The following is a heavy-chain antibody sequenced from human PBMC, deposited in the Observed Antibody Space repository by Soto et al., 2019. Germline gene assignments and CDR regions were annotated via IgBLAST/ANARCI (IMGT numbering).Heavy chain of an antibody. Sequence: GGSLRLSCAASGFTFSSYGMHWVRQAPGKGLEWVAVIWYDGSNKYYADSVKGRFTISREXXXXXXXXXXXXXRAEDTXVXXCARAQTGGWLADYYYYYYMDVWGKGTTVTVSS. J-gene: IGHJ6*03. CDR2: IWYDGSNK. CDR1: GFTFSSYG. CDR3: ARAQTGGWLADYYYYYYMDV. V-gene: IGHV3-33*01. D-gene: IGHD5-12*01.